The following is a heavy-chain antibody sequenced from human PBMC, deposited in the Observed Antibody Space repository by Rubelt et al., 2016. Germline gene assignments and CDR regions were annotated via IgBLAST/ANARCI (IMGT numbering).Heavy chain of an antibody. V-gene: IGHV1-2*02. D-gene: IGHD6-19*01. CDR3: AREESSGWPDY. CDR2: INPNSGGK. Sequence: QVQLVQSGAEVKKPGASVKVSCKASGYTFTGYYMHWVRQAPGQGLEWMGWINPNSGGKNYAQKVQGRVTMTSDTSISTAYMELSRLRSDDTAVYYCAREESSGWPDYWGQGTLVTVSS. J-gene: IGHJ4*02. CDR1: GYTFTGYY.